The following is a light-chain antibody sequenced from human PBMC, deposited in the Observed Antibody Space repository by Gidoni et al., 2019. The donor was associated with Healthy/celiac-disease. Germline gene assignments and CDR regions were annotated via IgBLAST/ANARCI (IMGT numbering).Light chain of an antibody. CDR1: QSVSSY. J-gene: IGKJ4*01. CDR2: DAS. CDR3: QQRSNWPS. Sequence: EIVLTQSPATLSLSPGERATRSCRASQSVSSYLAWYQQKPGQAPRLLIYDASNRATGIPARFSGSGSGTDFTLNISSLEPEDFAVYYCQQRSNWPSFGGGTKVEIK. V-gene: IGKV3-11*01.